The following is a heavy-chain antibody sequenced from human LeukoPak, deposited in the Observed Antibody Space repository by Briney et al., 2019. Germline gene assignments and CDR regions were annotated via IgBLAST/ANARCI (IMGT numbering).Heavy chain of an antibody. CDR2: IWYDGSNK. CDR3: ARAATDSYFDY. Sequence: RSLRLSCAASGFTFSSYGMHWVRQAPGKGLEWVAVIWYDGSNKYYTDSVKGRFTISRDNSKNTLYLQMNSLRAEDTAVYYCARAATDSYFDYWGQGTLVTVSS. J-gene: IGHJ4*02. D-gene: IGHD6-25*01. V-gene: IGHV3-33*01. CDR1: GFTFSSYG.